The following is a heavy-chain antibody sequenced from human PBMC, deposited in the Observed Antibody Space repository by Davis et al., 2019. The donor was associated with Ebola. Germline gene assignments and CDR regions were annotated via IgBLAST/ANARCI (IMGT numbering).Heavy chain of an antibody. V-gene: IGHV1-46*01. J-gene: IGHJ3*02. CDR2: INPITGGT. CDR1: GYRFTSYY. CDR3: AREGGRYYDSSGYVFDI. Sequence: ASVKVSCKASGYRFTSYYMHWVRQAPGQGLEWMGIINPITGGTSYGQNFQVRVNMTRDTSTSTVYMELSSLRSEDTAVYYCAREGGRYYDSSGYVFDIWGQGTMVKDSS. D-gene: IGHD3-22*01.